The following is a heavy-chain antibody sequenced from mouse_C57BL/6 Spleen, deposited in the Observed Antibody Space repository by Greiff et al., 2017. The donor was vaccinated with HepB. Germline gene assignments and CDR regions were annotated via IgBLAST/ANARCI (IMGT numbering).Heavy chain of an antibody. CDR3: ASSSGTRGAMDY. CDR2: IYPGSGST. Sequence: VQLQQPGAELVKPGASVKMSCKASGYTFTSYWITWVKQRPGQGLEWIGDIYPGSGSTNYNEKFKSKATLTVDTSSSTAYMQLSSLTSEDSAVYYCASSSGTRGAMDYWGQGTSVTVSS. CDR1: GYTFTSYW. J-gene: IGHJ4*01. V-gene: IGHV1-55*01. D-gene: IGHD4-1*01.